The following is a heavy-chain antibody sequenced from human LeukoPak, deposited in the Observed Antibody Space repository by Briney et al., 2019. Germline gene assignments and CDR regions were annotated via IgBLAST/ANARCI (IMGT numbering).Heavy chain of an antibody. J-gene: IGHJ6*03. CDR1: AFTFTGYA. CDR3: AKGPYRTMIGYYYSYMDV. Sequence: GGSLRLSCAASAFTFTGYAMTWVRQAPGQGLEWVSVINGSGSNTHYADTVKGRFAISRDNSKNTLYLQMNSLRAEDTAVYYCAKGPYRTMIGYYYSYMDVWGKGTTVIVSS. CDR2: INGSGSNT. V-gene: IGHV3-23*01. D-gene: IGHD1/OR15-1a*01.